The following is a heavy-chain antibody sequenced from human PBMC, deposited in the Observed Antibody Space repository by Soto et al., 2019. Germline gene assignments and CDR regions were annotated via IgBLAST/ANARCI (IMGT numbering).Heavy chain of an antibody. D-gene: IGHD6-19*01. J-gene: IGHJ5*02. CDR2: ISSSSSTI. Sequence: EVQLVESGGGLVQPGGSLRLSCAASGFTFSSYSMNWVRQAPGKGLEWVSYISSSSSTIYYADSVKGRFTISRDNAKNSLYLQMHSLRDEDTAVYYCAREAGTWHLPLNWFDPWGQGSLVTVSS. CDR1: GFTFSSYS. CDR3: AREAGTWHLPLNWFDP. V-gene: IGHV3-48*02.